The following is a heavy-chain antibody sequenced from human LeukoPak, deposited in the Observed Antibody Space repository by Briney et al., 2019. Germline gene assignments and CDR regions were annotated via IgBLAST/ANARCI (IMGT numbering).Heavy chain of an antibody. Sequence: SETLSLTCAVYGGSFSGYYWSWIRQPPGKGLEWIGEINHSGSTYYNPSLKSRVTISVDTSNNQFSLKLSSVTAADTAVYYCARVVRRRYFDWSPDYMDVWGKGTTVTISS. D-gene: IGHD3-9*01. CDR3: ARVVRRRYFDWSPDYMDV. V-gene: IGHV4-34*01. CDR1: GGSFSGYY. J-gene: IGHJ6*03. CDR2: INHSGST.